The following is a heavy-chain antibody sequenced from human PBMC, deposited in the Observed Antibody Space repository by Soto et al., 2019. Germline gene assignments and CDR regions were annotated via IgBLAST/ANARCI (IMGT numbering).Heavy chain of an antibody. Sequence: QVQLQESGPGLVKPSQTLSLTCTVSGGAITSGGYYWSWIRQHPGKGLEWIGYIYNSGRTYYNPSLKSRLTISVDTSKNQCSLKLSSVTAADTAVYYCARVADIVVVVAATPGAFDYWGQGTLVTVSS. CDR3: ARVADIVVVVAATPGAFDY. J-gene: IGHJ4*02. V-gene: IGHV4-31*03. CDR1: GGAITSGGYY. CDR2: IYNSGRT. D-gene: IGHD2-15*01.